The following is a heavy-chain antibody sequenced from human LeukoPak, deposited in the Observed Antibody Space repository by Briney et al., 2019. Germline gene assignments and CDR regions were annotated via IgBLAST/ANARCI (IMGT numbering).Heavy chain of an antibody. V-gene: IGHV3-64*04. CDR3: ARGVTRYCSSTSCYYFDY. CDR1: GFTFSSYA. D-gene: IGHD2-2*01. J-gene: IGHJ4*02. Sequence: PGGSLRLSCSASGFTFSSYAMHWVRQAPGKGLEYVSAISSNGGSTYYADSVKGRFTISRDNSKHTLYLQINSLRAEDTAVYYCARGVTRYCSSTSCYYFDYWGQGTLVTVSS. CDR2: ISSNGGST.